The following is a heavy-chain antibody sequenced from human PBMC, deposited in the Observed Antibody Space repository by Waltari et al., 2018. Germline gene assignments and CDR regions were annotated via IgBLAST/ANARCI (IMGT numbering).Heavy chain of an antibody. D-gene: IGHD3-3*01. CDR3: ARDPNYDFWSGYYPLDY. Sequence: QVQLVQSGAEVKKPGASVKVSCKASGYTFTSYYMHWVRQAPGQGLEWMGIINPSGGSTSYAQKFQGRVTRTRDTSTSTVYMELSSLRSEDTAVYYCARDPNYDFWSGYYPLDYWGQGTLVTVSS. V-gene: IGHV1-46*01. CDR1: GYTFTSYY. J-gene: IGHJ4*02. CDR2: INPSGGST.